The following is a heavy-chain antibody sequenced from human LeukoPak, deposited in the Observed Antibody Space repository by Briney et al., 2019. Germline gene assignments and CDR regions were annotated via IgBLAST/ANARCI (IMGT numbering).Heavy chain of an antibody. CDR1: KFAFSSYA. V-gene: IGHV3-23*01. CDR2: ISGGGGNT. D-gene: IGHD1-26*01. CDR3: GKNRYSGSLSPFDI. Sequence: GGSLRLSCAASKFAFSSYAMSWVRQAPGKGLEWVSAISGGGGNTYYADSVKGRFTISRDNSKNTLYLQMNSLRAEDTAVYYCGKNRYSGSLSPFDIWGQGTMVTVSS. J-gene: IGHJ3*02.